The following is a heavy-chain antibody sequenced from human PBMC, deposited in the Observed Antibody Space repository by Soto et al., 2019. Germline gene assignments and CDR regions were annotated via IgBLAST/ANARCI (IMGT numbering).Heavy chain of an antibody. Sequence: QVQLQESGPGLVKPSETLSLTCTVSGGSVSSGSYYWSWIRQPPGKGLEWIGYIYYSWSTNYNPSLKSRVTISVDTSKDQFSLKLSSVTAADTAVYYCARGQWLGYWGQGTLVTVSS. J-gene: IGHJ4*02. CDR3: ARGQWLGY. CDR1: GGSVSSGSYY. CDR2: IYYSWST. V-gene: IGHV4-61*01. D-gene: IGHD6-19*01.